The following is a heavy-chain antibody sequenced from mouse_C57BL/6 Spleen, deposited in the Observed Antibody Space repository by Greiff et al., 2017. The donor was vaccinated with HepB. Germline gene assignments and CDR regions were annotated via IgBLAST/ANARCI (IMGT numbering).Heavy chain of an antibody. J-gene: IGHJ3*01. CDR2: IDPENGDT. CDR3: TLQAWFAY. V-gene: IGHV14-4*01. CDR1: GFNIKDDY. Sequence: VQLKESGAELVRPGASVKLSCTASGFNIKDDYMHWVKQRPEQGLEWIGWIDPENGDTEYAAKFQGKATITADTSSNTAYLQLSSLTSEDTAVYYCTLQAWFAYWGQGTLVTVSA.